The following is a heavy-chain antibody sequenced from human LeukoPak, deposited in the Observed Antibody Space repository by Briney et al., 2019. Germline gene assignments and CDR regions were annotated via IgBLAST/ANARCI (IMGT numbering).Heavy chain of an antibody. CDR2: TYYRSKWYN. V-gene: IGHV6-1*01. CDR3: ARQGISVTGGGEDFDP. Sequence: SQTLSLTCAISGDSVSSNSAAWNWIRHSPSRGLEWLGRTYYRSKWYNNYAISVKSRVTINPDTSKSQFSLKLSSVTAADTAVYYCARQGISVTGGGEDFDPWGQGTLVTVSS. J-gene: IGHJ5*02. CDR1: GDSVSSNSAA. D-gene: IGHD6-19*01.